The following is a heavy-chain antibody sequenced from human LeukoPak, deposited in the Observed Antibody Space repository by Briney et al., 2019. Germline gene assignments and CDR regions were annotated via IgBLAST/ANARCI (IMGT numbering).Heavy chain of an antibody. CDR2: INWNGGST. V-gene: IGHV3-20*04. J-gene: IGHJ4*02. CDR3: ARASDRYCSGGSCYRIFDY. D-gene: IGHD2-15*01. CDR1: DFSFSNYA. Sequence: GGSLRLSCAASDFSFSNYAMSWVRQAPGKGLEWVSGINWNGGSTGYADSVKGRFTISRDNAKNSLYLQMNSLRAEDTALYYCARASDRYCSGGSCYRIFDYWGQGTLVTVSS.